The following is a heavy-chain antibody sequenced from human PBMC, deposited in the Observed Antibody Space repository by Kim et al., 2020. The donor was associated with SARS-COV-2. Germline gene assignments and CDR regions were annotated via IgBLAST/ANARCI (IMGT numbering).Heavy chain of an antibody. CDR3: ARTTGCSRTTCYGAFDI. CDR2: ISYDGSDK. J-gene: IGHJ3*02. CDR1: GFTFSSYA. Sequence: GGSLRLSCEASGFTFSSYAMHWVRQAPGKGLEWVAVISYDGSDKYYADSVKGRFTISRDNSKNTLYVQMNSLRAEDTAMYYCARTTGCSRTTCYGAFDI. D-gene: IGHD2-2*01. V-gene: IGHV3-30-3*01.